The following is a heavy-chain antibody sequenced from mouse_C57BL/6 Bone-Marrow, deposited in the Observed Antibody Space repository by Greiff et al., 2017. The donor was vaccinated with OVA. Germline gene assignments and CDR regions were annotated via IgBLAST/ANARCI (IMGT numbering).Heavy chain of an antibody. Sequence: EVKLQESGPGLVKPSQSLSLTCSVTGYSITSGYYWNWIRQFPGNKLEWMGYISYDGSNNYNPSLKNRISITRDTSKNQFFLKLNSVTTEDTATYYCARTDYSNLYWYFDVWGTGTTVTVSS. CDR1: GYSITSGYY. CDR3: ARTDYSNLYWYFDV. CDR2: ISYDGSN. D-gene: IGHD2-5*01. J-gene: IGHJ1*03. V-gene: IGHV3-6*01.